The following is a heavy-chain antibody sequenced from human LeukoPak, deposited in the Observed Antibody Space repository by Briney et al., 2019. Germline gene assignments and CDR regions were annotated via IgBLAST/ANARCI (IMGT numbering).Heavy chain of an antibody. CDR2: MRGDGSRE. CDR3: VRDANYYDRSNYYDVLDI. V-gene: IGHV3-7*01. D-gene: IGHD3-22*01. CDR1: GFSFSNYW. J-gene: IGHJ3*02. Sequence: GGSLRLSCAASGFSFSNYWVVWVRQAPGEGLEWVANMRGDGSREYYLDSVKGRFTISRDNTKNSLYLQMSSLRADDTAVYYCVRDANYYDRSNYYDVLDIWGQGTMVTVSS.